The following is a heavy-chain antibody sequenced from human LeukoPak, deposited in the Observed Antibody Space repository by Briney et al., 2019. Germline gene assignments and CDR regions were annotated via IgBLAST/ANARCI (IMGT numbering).Heavy chain of an antibody. J-gene: IGHJ5*02. CDR1: GGSISSYY. Sequence: SETLSLTCTVSGGSISSYYWSWIRQPPGNGLEWIGYIYYSGSTNYNPSLKSRVTISVDTSKNQFSLKLSSVTAADTAVYYCARGYYDYVWGSYRYPNWFDPWGQGTLVTVSS. V-gene: IGHV4-59*01. CDR2: IYYSGST. CDR3: ARGYYDYVWGSYRYPNWFDP. D-gene: IGHD3-16*02.